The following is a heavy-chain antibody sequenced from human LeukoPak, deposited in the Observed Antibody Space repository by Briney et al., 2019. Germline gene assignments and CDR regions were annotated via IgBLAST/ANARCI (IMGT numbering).Heavy chain of an antibody. J-gene: IGHJ4*02. D-gene: IGHD6-13*01. Sequence: GGSLRLSCAASGFTFSSYSMNWVRQAPGKGLEWVAVISYDGSNKYYADSVKGRFTISRDNSKNTLYLQMNSLRAEDTAVYYCARDRLGFSNGVAAAGYWGQGTLVTVSS. CDR3: ARDRLGFSNGVAAAGY. CDR2: ISYDGSNK. V-gene: IGHV3-30*03. CDR1: GFTFSSYS.